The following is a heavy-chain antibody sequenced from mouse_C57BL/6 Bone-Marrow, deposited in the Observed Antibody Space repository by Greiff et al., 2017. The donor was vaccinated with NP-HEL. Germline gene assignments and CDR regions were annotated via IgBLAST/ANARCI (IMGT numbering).Heavy chain of an antibody. D-gene: IGHD2-4*01. CDR3: ARGDYDDRYWYFDV. CDR1: GYSITSGYY. V-gene: IGHV3-6*01. J-gene: IGHJ1*03. Sequence: DVQLQESGPGLVKPSQSLSLTCSVTGYSITSGYYWNWIRQFPGNKLEWMGYISYDGSNNYNPSLKNRISITRDTSKNQFFLKLNSVTTEDTATYYCARGDYDDRYWYFDVWGTGTTVTVSS. CDR2: ISYDGSN.